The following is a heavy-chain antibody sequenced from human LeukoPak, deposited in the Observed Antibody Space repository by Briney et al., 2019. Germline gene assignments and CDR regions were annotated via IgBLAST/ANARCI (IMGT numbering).Heavy chain of an antibody. CDR3: ATATRIAVAGTYYYYGMDV. V-gene: IGHV1-24*01. D-gene: IGHD6-19*01. CDR1: GYTPTELF. Sequence: APVKISCEVPGYTPTELFMPGVRHGPGKGLEWRGGVEPVDGETIYAQKFQGRVTMTEDTSTDTAYMELSSLRSEDTAVYYCATATRIAVAGTYYYYGMDVWGQGTTVTVSS. CDR2: VEPVDGET. J-gene: IGHJ6*02.